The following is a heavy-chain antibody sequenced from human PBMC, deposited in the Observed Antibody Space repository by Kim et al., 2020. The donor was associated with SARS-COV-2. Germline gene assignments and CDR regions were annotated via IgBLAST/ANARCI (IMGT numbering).Heavy chain of an antibody. D-gene: IGHD4-17*01. V-gene: IGHV6-1*01. CDR2: TYYRSKWYN. CDR3: ARGGGEGYGDYDSHYYYYYGMDV. CDR1: GDSVSSNSAA. Sequence: SQTLSLTCAISGDSVSSNSAAWNWIRQSPSRGLEWLGRTYYRSKWYNDYAVSVKSRITINPDTSKNQFSLQLNSVTPEDTAVYYCARGGGEGYGDYDSHYYYYYGMDVWGQGTTVTVSS. J-gene: IGHJ6*02.